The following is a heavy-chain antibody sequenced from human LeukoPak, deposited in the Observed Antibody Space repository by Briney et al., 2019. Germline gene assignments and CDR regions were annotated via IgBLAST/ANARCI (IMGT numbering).Heavy chain of an antibody. CDR1: GYSFTSYW. J-gene: IGHJ5*02. D-gene: IGHD2-15*01. Sequence: GESLKISCKGSGYSFTSYWIAWVRQLSGKRLVWMGMSYPGDSDTRYSPSFQGHVTISADKSISPVYLQWSRLKASDTAMYYCARLSRTCSGGSCYSDRFDPWGQGTLVTVSS. CDR2: SYPGDSDT. CDR3: ARLSRTCSGGSCYSDRFDP. V-gene: IGHV5-51*01.